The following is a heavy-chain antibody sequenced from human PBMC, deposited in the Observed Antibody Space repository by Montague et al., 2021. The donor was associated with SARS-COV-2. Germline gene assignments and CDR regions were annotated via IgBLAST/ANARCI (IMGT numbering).Heavy chain of an antibody. V-gene: IGHV4-39*01. J-gene: IGHJ3*02. D-gene: IGHD3-10*01. CDR3: AGGSYGSGSYHAFDI. CDR1: GDSFNSPKYY. Sequence: SETLSLTCTVSGDSFNSPKYYCAWIRQPPGKGLEWIGSSYYSGTTYDNPSLRSRVTISVDTSKTQFSLKMNSVTAADTAVYYCAGGSYGSGSYHAFDIWGQGTVVAVSS. CDR2: SYYSGTT.